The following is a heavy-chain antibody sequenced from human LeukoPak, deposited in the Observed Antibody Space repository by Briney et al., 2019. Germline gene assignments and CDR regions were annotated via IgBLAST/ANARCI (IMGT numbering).Heavy chain of an antibody. CDR2: IYPGDSDT. Sequence: GESLKISCKGSAYSFTSYWIGWARQMPGKGLEWMGIIYPGDSDTRYSPSFQGQVTISADKSISTAYLQWSSLKASDSAMDYCARLWKRIAVAGGVDYWGQGTLVTVSS. CDR3: ARLWKRIAVAGGVDY. J-gene: IGHJ4*02. V-gene: IGHV5-51*01. CDR1: AYSFTSYW. D-gene: IGHD6-19*01.